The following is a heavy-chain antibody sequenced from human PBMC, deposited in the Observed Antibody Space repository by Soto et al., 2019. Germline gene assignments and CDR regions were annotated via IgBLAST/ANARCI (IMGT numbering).Heavy chain of an antibody. CDR3: ARVVGATSPRDYFDY. Sequence: QVQLQESGPGLVKPSQTLSLTCTVSGGSISSGGYYWSWIRQHPGKGLEWIGYIYYSGSTYYNPSLKSRVTISVDTSKNQFSLKLSSVTAADTAVYYGARVVGATSPRDYFDYWDQGTLVTVSS. V-gene: IGHV4-31*03. D-gene: IGHD1-26*01. CDR1: GGSISSGGYY. J-gene: IGHJ4*02. CDR2: IYYSGST.